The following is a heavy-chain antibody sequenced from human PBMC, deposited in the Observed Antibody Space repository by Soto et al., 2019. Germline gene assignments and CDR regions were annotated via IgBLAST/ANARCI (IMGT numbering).Heavy chain of an antibody. CDR1: GFTFSSYA. V-gene: IGHV3-23*01. CDR2: ISGSGGST. Sequence: EVQLLESGGGLVQPGGSLRLSCAASGFTFSSYAMNWVRQAPGKGLEWVSVISGSGGSTYYADSVKGRFTISRDNSKNTLYRQMNSLRAEDTAVYYCASRSSGSYFDYWGQGTLVTVSS. CDR3: ASRSSGSYFDY. J-gene: IGHJ4*02. D-gene: IGHD6-19*01.